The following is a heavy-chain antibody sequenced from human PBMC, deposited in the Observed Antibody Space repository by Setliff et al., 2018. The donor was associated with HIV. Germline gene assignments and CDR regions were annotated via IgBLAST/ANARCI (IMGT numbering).Heavy chain of an antibody. CDR2: INPKDGST. D-gene: IGHD3-3*01. CDR1: GYTFTTYY. V-gene: IGHV1-46*01. J-gene: IGHJ3*02. Sequence: ASVKVSCKTSGYTFTTYYIHWIRQAPGQGLEWMGIINPKDGSTNYAQEFQGRVAMTRDTSTSTVYMELSSLRSEDTAVYYCARDRVRITIFGANDASDIWGQGTMVTVSS. CDR3: ARDRVRITIFGANDASDI.